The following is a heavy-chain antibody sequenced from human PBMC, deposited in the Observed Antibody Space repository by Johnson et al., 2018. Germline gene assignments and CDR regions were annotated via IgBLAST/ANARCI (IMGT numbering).Heavy chain of an antibody. D-gene: IGHD2-2*01. CDR2: ISYDGSNK. J-gene: IGHJ6*02. CDR3: AKALGYCSTTGCYGMDV. V-gene: IGHV3-30*18. CDR1: GFTFSSYG. Sequence: QVQLVESGGGVVQPGRSLRLSCAASGFTFSSYGMHWVRQAPGKGLEWVAVISYDGSNKYYADSVTGRFTNSRDNSKNTRYLQMNSLRAEDTAVYYCAKALGYCSTTGCYGMDVWGQGTTVTVSS.